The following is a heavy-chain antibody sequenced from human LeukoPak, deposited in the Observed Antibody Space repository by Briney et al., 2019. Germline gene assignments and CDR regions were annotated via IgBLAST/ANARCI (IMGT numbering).Heavy chain of an antibody. J-gene: IGHJ4*02. Sequence: PGGSLRLSCAASGFTVSSNYMSWVRQAPGKGLEWVSVIYSGGSTYYADSGKGRFTISGDNSKNTLDLQMNRLRAEDTAGYYCARASPRNKDRSGLNGPGHEAYYFACWGQPTLVTPSS. V-gene: IGHV3-53*01. D-gene: IGHD6-19*01. CDR2: IYSGGST. CDR1: GFTVSSNY. CDR3: ARASPRNKDRSGLNGPGHEAYYFAC.